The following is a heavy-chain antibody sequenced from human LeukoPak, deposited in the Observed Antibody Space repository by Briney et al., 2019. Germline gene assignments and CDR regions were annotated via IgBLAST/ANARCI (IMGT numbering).Heavy chain of an antibody. CDR2: IKQDGGQR. CDR3: ARDLKGFNL. V-gene: IGHV3-7*04. CDR1: GFYFNAYL. J-gene: IGHJ5*02. Sequence: GGSLRLSCVASGFYFNAYLMSWVRQAPGKGLEWVANIKQDGGQRFYLDSVKGRFTISRDNGNNSLYLHMSRLRVEDTAVYYCARDLKGFNLWGQGALVTVSS.